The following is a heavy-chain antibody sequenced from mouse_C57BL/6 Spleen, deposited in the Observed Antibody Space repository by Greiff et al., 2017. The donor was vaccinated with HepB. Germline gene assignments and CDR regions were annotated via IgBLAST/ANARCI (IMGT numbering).Heavy chain of an antibody. Sequence: QLKQPGAELVRPGSSVKLSCKASGYTFTSYWMDWVKQRPGQGLEWIGNIYPSDSETHYNQKFKDKATLTVDKSSSTAYMQLSSLTSEDSAVYYCARKEVKLGRIYWGQGTTLTVSS. V-gene: IGHV1-61*01. D-gene: IGHD4-1*01. J-gene: IGHJ2*01. CDR3: ARKEVKLGRIY. CDR2: IYPSDSET. CDR1: GYTFTSYW.